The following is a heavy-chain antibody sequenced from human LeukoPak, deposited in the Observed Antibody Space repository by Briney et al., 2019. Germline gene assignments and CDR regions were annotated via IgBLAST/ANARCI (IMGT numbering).Heavy chain of an antibody. V-gene: IGHV1-46*01. Sequence: ASVTVSCKASGYTFTSYYMHWVRQAPGQGLEWMGIINPSGGSTSYAQKFQGRVTMTRDTSTSTVYMELSSLRSEDTAVYYCASNYYDSSGYVGVDYWGQGTLVTVSS. D-gene: IGHD3-22*01. CDR1: GYTFTSYY. CDR3: ASNYYDSSGYVGVDY. J-gene: IGHJ4*02. CDR2: INPSGGST.